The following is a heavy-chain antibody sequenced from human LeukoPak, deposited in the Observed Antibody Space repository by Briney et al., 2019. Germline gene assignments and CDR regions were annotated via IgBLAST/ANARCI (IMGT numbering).Heavy chain of an antibody. V-gene: IGHV3-48*03. CDR1: GFTFSSYE. J-gene: IGHJ6*04. CDR3: AELGITMIGGV. CDR2: ISSSGSTI. D-gene: IGHD3-10*02. Sequence: GGSLRLSCAASGFTFSSYEMNWVRQAPGKGLEWISYISSSGSTIYYADSVKGRFTISRDNAKKSLYLQMNSLRAEDTAVYYCAELGITMIGGVWGKGTTVTISS.